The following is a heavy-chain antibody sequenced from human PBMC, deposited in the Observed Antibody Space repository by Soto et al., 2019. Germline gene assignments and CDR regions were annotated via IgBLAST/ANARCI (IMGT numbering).Heavy chain of an antibody. CDR1: GGSISSGDYY. D-gene: IGHD1-7*01. CDR3: ARAGGTGTIAYFDY. Sequence: SETLSLTCTVSGGSISSGDYYWSWIRQPPGKGLEWIGYIYYSGSTYYNPSLKSRVTISVDTSKNQFSLKLSSATAADTAVYYCARAGGTGTIAYFDYWGQGTLVTVSS. CDR2: IYYSGST. V-gene: IGHV4-30-4*01. J-gene: IGHJ4*02.